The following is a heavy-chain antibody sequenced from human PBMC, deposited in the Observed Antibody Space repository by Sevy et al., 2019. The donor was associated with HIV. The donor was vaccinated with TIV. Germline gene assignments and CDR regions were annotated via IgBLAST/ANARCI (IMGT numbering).Heavy chain of an antibody. D-gene: IGHD3-22*01. CDR3: AREGAGYYDSSGYYFRVFNWFDP. V-gene: IGHV4-30-4*01. Sequence: SETLSLTCTVSGGSISSGDYYWSWIRQPPGKGLEWIGYIYYSGSTYYHPSLKSRVTISVDTSKNQFSLKLSSVTAADTAVYYCAREGAGYYDSSGYYFRVFNWFDPWGQGTLVTVSS. CDR1: GGSISSGDYY. CDR2: IYYSGST. J-gene: IGHJ5*02.